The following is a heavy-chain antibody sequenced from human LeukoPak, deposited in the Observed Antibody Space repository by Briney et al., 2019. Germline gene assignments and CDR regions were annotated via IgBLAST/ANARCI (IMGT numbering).Heavy chain of an antibody. Sequence: SETLSLTCTVSGGSINTDDYFWTWIRQPPGKGLEWFGYIYYSGSTYYNPSLKSRLTISVDTSKNDFSLKLRSVTAADTAVYYCARAPSTNYYYYYMDVWGKGTTVTVSS. J-gene: IGHJ6*03. V-gene: IGHV4-30-4*08. D-gene: IGHD2-2*01. CDR3: ARAPSTNYYYYYMDV. CDR2: IYYSGST. CDR1: GGSINTDDYF.